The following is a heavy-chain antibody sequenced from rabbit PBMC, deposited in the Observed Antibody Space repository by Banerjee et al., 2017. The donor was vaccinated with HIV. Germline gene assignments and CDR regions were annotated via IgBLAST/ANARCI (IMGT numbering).Heavy chain of an antibody. CDR1: GFSFSSNYY. CDR3: ARDLGGSSDL. V-gene: IGHV1S40*01. Sequence: QSLEESGGDLVKPGASLTLTCTASGFSFSSNYYSCWVCQAPGKGPEWIACIYTGSSGSTYYASWAKGRFTISKTSSTTVTLQMTSLTAADTTTYFCARDLGGSSDLWGPGTLVTVS. D-gene: IGHD8-1*01. J-gene: IGHJ4*01. CDR2: IYTGSSGST.